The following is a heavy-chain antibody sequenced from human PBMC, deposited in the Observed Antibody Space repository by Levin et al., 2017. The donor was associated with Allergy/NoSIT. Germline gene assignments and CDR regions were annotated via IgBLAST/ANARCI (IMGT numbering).Heavy chain of an antibody. Sequence: SETLSLTCTVSGGSISSSSYYWGWIRQPPGKGLEWIGSIYYSGSTYYNPSLKSRVTISVDTSKNQFSLKLSSVTAADTAVYYCAVDIVVVVAAPTGFWGQGTLVTVSS. CDR1: GGSISSSSYY. J-gene: IGHJ4*02. V-gene: IGHV4-39*01. CDR2: IYYSGST. D-gene: IGHD2-15*01. CDR3: AVDIVVVVAAPTGF.